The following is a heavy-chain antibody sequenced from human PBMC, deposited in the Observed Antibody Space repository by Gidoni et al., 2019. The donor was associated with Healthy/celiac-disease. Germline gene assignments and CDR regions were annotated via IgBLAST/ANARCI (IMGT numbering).Heavy chain of an antibody. V-gene: IGHV3-11*01. D-gene: IGHD5-18*01. CDR1: GFTFSDYY. CDR2: ISSSGSTI. Sequence: QVQLVESGGGLVKPGGSLRLSCAASGFTFSDYYMRWIRQAPGKGLEWVSYISSSGSTIYYADSVKGRFTISRDNAKNSLYLQMNSLRAEDTAVYYCARDPSIQLWLPGASDAFDIWGQGTMVTVSS. CDR3: ARDPSIQLWLPGASDAFDI. J-gene: IGHJ3*02.